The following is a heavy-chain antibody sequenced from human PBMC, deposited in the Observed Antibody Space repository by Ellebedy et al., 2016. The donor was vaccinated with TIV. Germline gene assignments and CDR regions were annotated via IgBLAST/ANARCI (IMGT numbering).Heavy chain of an antibody. CDR2: IKQGGSEK. J-gene: IGHJ6*02. Sequence: GESLKISXAASGFTFSSYWMSWVRQAPGKGLEWVANIKQGGSEKYYVDSVKGRFTISRDNSENTLYLQMNSLRAEDTAVYYCAKDLPGDYYGMDVWGQGTTVTVSS. CDR1: GFTFSSYW. V-gene: IGHV3-7*01. CDR3: AKDLPGDYYGMDV. D-gene: IGHD3-10*01.